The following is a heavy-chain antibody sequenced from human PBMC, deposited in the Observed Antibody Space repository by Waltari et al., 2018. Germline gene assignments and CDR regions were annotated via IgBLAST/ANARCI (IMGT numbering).Heavy chain of an antibody. D-gene: IGHD1-7*01. J-gene: IGHJ4*02. Sequence: QVQLQESGPGLVKPSETLSLTCTVSGGSISSHYWSWIRQPPGKGLEWIGYIYYSGSTYYNPSLKSRVTISVDTSKNQFSLKLSSVTAADTAVYYCARAGITGTTGVDYWGQGTLVTVSS. CDR1: GGSISSHY. CDR3: ARAGITGTTGVDY. CDR2: IYYSGST. V-gene: IGHV4-59*11.